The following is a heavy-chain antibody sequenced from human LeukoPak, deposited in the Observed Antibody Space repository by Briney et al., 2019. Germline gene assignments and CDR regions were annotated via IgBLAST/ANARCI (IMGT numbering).Heavy chain of an antibody. V-gene: IGHV3-48*01. CDR3: AKVIESMVRGVIKD. CDR2: ISSSSSTI. CDR1: GFTFSSYS. Sequence: GGSLRLSCAASGFTFSSYSMNWVRQAPGKGLEWVSYISSSSSTIYYADSVKGRFTISRDNSKNTLYLQMNSLRAEDTAVYYCAKVIESMVRGVIKDWGQGTLVTVSS. J-gene: IGHJ4*02. D-gene: IGHD3-10*01.